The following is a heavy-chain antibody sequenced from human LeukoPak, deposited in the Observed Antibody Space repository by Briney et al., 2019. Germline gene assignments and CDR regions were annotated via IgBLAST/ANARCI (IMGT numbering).Heavy chain of an antibody. V-gene: IGHV1-24*01. CDR3: AITPRGYCSSTSCYTGFKD. J-gene: IGHJ4*02. D-gene: IGHD2-2*02. CDR1: GYTLTELS. Sequence: ASVKVSCKVSGYTLTELSMHWVRQAPGKGLEWMGGFDPEDGETIYAQKFQGRVTITADESTSTAYMELSSLRSEDTAVYYCAITPRGYCSSTSCYTGFKDWGQGTLVTVSS. CDR2: FDPEDGET.